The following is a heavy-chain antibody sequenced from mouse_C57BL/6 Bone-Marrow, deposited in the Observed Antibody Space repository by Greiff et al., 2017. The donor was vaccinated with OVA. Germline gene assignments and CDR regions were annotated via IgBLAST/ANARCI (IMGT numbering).Heavy chain of an antibody. V-gene: IGHV1-69*01. D-gene: IGHD3-1*01. CDR1: GYTFTSYW. Sequence: QVQLQQPGAELVMPGASVKLSCKASGYTFTSYWMHWVKQRPGQGLEWIGEIDPSDSYTNYNQKFKGKSTLTVDKSSSTAYMQLSSLTSEDSAVYYCARSGSPHWGQGTLVTVSA. CDR2: IDPSDSYT. J-gene: IGHJ3*01. CDR3: ARSGSPH.